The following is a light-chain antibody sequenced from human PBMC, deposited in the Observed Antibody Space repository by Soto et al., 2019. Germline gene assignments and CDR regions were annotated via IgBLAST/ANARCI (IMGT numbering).Light chain of an antibody. CDR1: RNINTY. CDR3: QQTSAAPFT. J-gene: IGKJ3*01. Sequence: DIQMAQSPSSLSASVGDTITITCRASRNINTYFNWYQQKPGKAPKLLIFGASSLQSGVPSRFSGSGSRTYFTLTINSLQPEDFATYCCQQTSAAPFTFGPGTKVDIK. CDR2: GAS. V-gene: IGKV1-39*01.